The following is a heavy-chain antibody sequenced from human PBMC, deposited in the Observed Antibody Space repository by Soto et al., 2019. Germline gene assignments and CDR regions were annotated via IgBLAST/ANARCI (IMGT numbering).Heavy chain of an antibody. V-gene: IGHV3-33*06. CDR3: AKGSGSYYLYYYYGMDV. CDR1: GSTFSSYG. D-gene: IGHD3-10*01. CDR2: IWYDGSNK. Sequence: GGSLRLSCAASGSTFSSYGMHWVRQAPGKGLEWVAVIWYDGSNKYYADSVKGRFTISRDNSKNTLYLQMNSLRAEDTAVYYCAKGSGSYYLYYYYGMDVWGQGTTVTVSS. J-gene: IGHJ6*02.